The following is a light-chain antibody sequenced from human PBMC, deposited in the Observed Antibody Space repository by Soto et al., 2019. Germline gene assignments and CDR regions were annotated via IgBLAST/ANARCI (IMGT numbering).Light chain of an antibody. CDR3: SLYKSENAYV. J-gene: IGLJ1*01. CDR1: STDFVSYNR. Sequence: QSVLTQPPSVSGSPGQSVTISCTGTSTDFVSYNRVSWYQQPPGTAPKLMIYEVSKRHSGVSDRFSGSKCGNTASLTISGLQAADEADYYCSLYKSENAYVVGTGTKVTV. V-gene: IGLV2-18*01. CDR2: EVS.